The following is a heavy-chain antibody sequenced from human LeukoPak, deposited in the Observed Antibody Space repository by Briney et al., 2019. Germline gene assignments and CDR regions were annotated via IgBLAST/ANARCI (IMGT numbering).Heavy chain of an antibody. CDR2: INHSGST. CDR3: ARVGYYGSGKYFDY. J-gene: IGHJ4*02. Sequence: SETLSLTCAVYGGSFSGYYWSWIRQPPGKGLEWIGEINHSGSTNYNPSLKSRVTISVDTSKNQFSLKLSSVTAADTAVYYCARVGYYGSGKYFDYWGQGTLVTVSS. D-gene: IGHD3-10*01. CDR1: GGSFSGYY. V-gene: IGHV4-34*01.